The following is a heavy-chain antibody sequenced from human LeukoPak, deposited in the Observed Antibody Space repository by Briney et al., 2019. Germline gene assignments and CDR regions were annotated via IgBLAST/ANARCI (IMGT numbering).Heavy chain of an antibody. J-gene: IGHJ5*02. D-gene: IGHD3-10*01. CDR3: ARVGYYGSGRKNWFDP. CDR2: IKPSGGGT. CDR1: GYTFTSYY. Sequence: ASVWDSCVASGYTFTSYYMHLVRQAPGQGVGWMGIIKPSGGGTSSAQKFQGRVTMPRDTSTSTVDMELSNLRTEDTAVYYCARVGYYGSGRKNWFDPGGQGTLVTVSS. V-gene: IGHV1-46*01.